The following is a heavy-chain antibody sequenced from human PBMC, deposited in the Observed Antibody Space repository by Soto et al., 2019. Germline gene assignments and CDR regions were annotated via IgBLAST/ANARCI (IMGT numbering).Heavy chain of an antibody. CDR1: GYTFTSYG. Sequence: ASVKVSCKASGYTFTSYGISWVRQAPGQGLEWMGWISAYNGKTNYAQKLQGRVTMTTDTSTSTAYMELRSLRSDVRAVYYCARVVTAASVVAPGRRCLDYWGQGTLVTVSS. CDR2: ISAYNGKT. CDR3: ARVVTAASVVAPGRRCLDY. V-gene: IGHV1-18*01. D-gene: IGHD2-2*01. J-gene: IGHJ4*02.